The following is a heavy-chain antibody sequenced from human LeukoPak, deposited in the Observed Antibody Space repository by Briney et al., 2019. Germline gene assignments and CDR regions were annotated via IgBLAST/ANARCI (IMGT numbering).Heavy chain of an antibody. CDR3: ARSNQADDY. Sequence: GGSLRLSCTASGFTFSNYWMHWVRQVPGKGLVWVSRINTGGSSTTYADSVKGRFTISRDNAKNTLYLQMNSLRVEDTAVYYCARSNQADDYWGQGTLVTVSS. CDR2: INTGGSST. D-gene: IGHD4-11*01. J-gene: IGHJ4*02. CDR1: GFTFSNYW. V-gene: IGHV3-74*01.